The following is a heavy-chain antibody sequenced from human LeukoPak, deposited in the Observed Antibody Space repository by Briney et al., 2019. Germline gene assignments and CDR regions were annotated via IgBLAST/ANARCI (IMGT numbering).Heavy chain of an antibody. D-gene: IGHD3-16*02. Sequence: SETLSLTCSVSGGSISSGGYYWSWIRQHPGKGPEWIGYIYYSVTTYYNPSLKGRLTMSGDTSKNQFSLKLRSVTAADTAVYYCARGRYDYVWGSYREWYFDYWGQGTLVTVSS. CDR3: ARGRYDYVWGSYREWYFDY. J-gene: IGHJ4*02. V-gene: IGHV4-31*03. CDR1: GGSISSGGYY. CDR2: IYYSVTT.